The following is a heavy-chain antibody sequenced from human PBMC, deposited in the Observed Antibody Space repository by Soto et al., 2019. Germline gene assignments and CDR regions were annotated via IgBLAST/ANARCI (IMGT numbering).Heavy chain of an antibody. CDR3: AKERHIVATMRYTMDV. V-gene: IGHV3-30*18. J-gene: IGHJ6*02. Sequence: QVQLVESGGGVVQPGRSLRLSCAASGFTFSAYGMHWVRQAPGKGLEWVAGISYDGSNKYYSDSVKGRFTISRDNSKNTVDLQMNSLRAEDTAVYYCAKERHIVATMRYTMDVWGQGTTVTVSS. CDR1: GFTFSAYG. D-gene: IGHD5-12*01. CDR2: ISYDGSNK.